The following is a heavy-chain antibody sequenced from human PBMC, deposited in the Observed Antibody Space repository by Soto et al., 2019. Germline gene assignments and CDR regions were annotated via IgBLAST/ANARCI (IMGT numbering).Heavy chain of an antibody. CDR2: ISGSGGST. CDR3: AKDQVQLWFREFDY. V-gene: IGHV3-23*01. J-gene: IGHJ4*02. CDR1: GFTFSSYA. D-gene: IGHD5-18*01. Sequence: GGSLRLACAASGFTFSSYAMSWVRQAPGKGLEWVSAISGSGGSTYYADSVKGRFTISRDNSKNTLYLQMNSLRAEDTAVYYCAKDQVQLWFREFDYWGQGTLVTVSS.